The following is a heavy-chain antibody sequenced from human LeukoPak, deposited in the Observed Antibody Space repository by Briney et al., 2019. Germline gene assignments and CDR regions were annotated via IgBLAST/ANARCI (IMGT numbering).Heavy chain of an antibody. CDR3: ARSCSSTSCYQRYYYYYYMDV. D-gene: IGHD2-2*01. J-gene: IGHJ6*03. Sequence: ASVKVSCKASGYTFTSYDINWVRQATGQGLEWMGWMNPNSGNTGYAQKFQGRVTMTRNTSISTAYMELSSLRSEDTAVYYCARSCSSTSCYQRYYYYYYMDVWGKGTTVTISS. V-gene: IGHV1-8*01. CDR1: GYTFTSYD. CDR2: MNPNSGNT.